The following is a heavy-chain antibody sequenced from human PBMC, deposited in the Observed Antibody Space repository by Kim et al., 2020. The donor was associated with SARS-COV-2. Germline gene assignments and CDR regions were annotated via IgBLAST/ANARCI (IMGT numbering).Heavy chain of an antibody. CDR3: ARGDSSGKYHMRYYYGMDV. CDR2: IGTAGDT. Sequence: GGSLRLSCAASGFTFSSYDMHWVRQATGKGLEWVSAIGTAGDTYYPGSVKGRFTISRENAKNSLYLQMNSLRAGDTAVYYCARGDSSGKYHMRYYYGMDVWGQGTTVTVSS. J-gene: IGHJ6*02. D-gene: IGHD3-22*01. CDR1: GFTFSSYD. V-gene: IGHV3-13*01.